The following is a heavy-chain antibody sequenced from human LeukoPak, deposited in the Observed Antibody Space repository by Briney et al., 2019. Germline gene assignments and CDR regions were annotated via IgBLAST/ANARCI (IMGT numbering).Heavy chain of an antibody. D-gene: IGHD3-9*01. CDR2: IYHSGRT. V-gene: IGHV4-39*07. J-gene: IGHJ4*02. CDR3: ARRTTYFGWRPSESPSCFDY. Sequence: PSETLSLTCKVSGASVSTSPYYWTWIRQPAGKGLEWIGIIYHSGRTYCNPSLKSRVTISVDTSKNQFSLKLNSVTAADSAVYYCARRTTYFGWRPSESPSCFDYWGQGTLVAVSS. CDR1: GASVSTSPYY.